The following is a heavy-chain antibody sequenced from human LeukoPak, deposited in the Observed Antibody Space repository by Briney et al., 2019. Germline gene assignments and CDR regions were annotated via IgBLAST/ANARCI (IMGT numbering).Heavy chain of an antibody. CDR2: INPNSGGT. Sequence: GASVKVSCKASGYTFTGYYMHWVRQAPGQGLEWMGWINPNSGGTNYAQKFQGRVTMTRDTSISTAYMELSRLRSDDTAVYYCARPKSRGGNFYFDYWGQGTLATVSS. V-gene: IGHV1-2*02. J-gene: IGHJ4*02. D-gene: IGHD4-23*01. CDR1: GYTFTGYY. CDR3: ARPKSRGGNFYFDY.